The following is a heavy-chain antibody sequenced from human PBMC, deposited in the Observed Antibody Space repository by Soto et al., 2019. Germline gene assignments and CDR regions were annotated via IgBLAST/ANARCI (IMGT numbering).Heavy chain of an antibody. CDR2: IYYSGST. V-gene: IGHV4-39*01. Sequence: PSETLSLTCTVSGGSISSSSYYWGWIRHPPGRGLEWIGSIYYSGSTYYNPSLKSRVTISVDTSKNQFSLKLSSVTAADTAVYYCARAGGYALGGXCWGQGTLVTVSS. CDR3: ARAGGYALGGXC. J-gene: IGHJ4*02. CDR1: GGSISSSSYY. D-gene: IGHD5-12*01.